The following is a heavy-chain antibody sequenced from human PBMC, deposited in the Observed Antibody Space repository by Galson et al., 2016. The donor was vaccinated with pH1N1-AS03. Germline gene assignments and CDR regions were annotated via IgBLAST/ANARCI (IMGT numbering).Heavy chain of an antibody. J-gene: IGHJ6*02. CDR3: AGDECFGNGINV. CDR2: IHPGGGT. V-gene: IGHV3-66*02. D-gene: IGHD3-16*01. Sequence: SLRLSCAATGFTVSSGYHMSWVRQAPGKGLEWVSVIHPGGGTYNADSVKGRFPISRDNCENMVSLQMNSLRPEDTAVYYCAGDECFGNGINVWGQGTTVTVSS. CDR1: GFTVSSGY.